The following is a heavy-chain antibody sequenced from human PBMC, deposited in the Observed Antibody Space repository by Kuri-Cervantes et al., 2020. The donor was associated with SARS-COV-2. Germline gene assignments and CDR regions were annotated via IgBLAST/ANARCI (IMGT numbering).Heavy chain of an antibody. CDR3: ARGGGIAARRVSYYFDY. CDR1: GFTFDDYA. V-gene: IGHV3-9*03. D-gene: IGHD6-6*01. J-gene: IGHJ4*02. Sequence: GGSLRLSCAASGFTFDDYAMHWVRQVPGKGLEWVSGISWNSGSIGYADSVKGRFTISRDNAKNSLYLQMNSLRAEDMALYYCARGGGIAARRVSYYFDYWGQGTLVTVSS. CDR2: ISWNSGSI.